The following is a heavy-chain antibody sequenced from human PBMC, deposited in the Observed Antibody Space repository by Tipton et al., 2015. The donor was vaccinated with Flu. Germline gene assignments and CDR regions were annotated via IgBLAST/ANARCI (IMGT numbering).Heavy chain of an antibody. D-gene: IGHD3-10*01. J-gene: IGHJ4*02. Sequence: LRLSCTVSGGSISGYYWSWIRQPAGKGLEWIGRIYPSVSTNYNPSLRSRLTLSVDTSKNQFSLKLTSVTAADTGVYFCAREEAVDHFGSAIHYWGQGTLVTVSS. CDR2: IYPSVST. CDR3: AREEAVDHFGSAIHY. CDR1: GGSISGYY. V-gene: IGHV4-4*07.